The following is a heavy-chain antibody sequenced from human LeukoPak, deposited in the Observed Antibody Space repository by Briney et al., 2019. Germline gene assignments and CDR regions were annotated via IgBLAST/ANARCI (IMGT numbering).Heavy chain of an antibody. CDR3: ARESRIPGNVQ. CDR2: ISYDGSNK. D-gene: IGHD1-14*01. J-gene: IGHJ4*02. V-gene: IGHV3-30*03. CDR1: GFTFGTYS. Sequence: HPGGSLRLSCAASGFTFGTYSMNWVRQAPGKGLEWVAVISYDGSNKYYADSVKGRFTISRDNSKNTLYLQMNSLRAEDTAVYYCARESRIPGNVQWGQGTLVTVSS.